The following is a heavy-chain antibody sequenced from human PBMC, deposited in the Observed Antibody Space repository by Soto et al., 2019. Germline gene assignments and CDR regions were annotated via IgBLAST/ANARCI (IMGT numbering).Heavy chain of an antibody. D-gene: IGHD5-12*01. Sequence: MQLLESGGGLVQPGGSLRLSCAASGFSFSSYAMVWVRQAPGKGLEWVSVISARGGSSYFADSVKGRFTISRDNSKNVLSLEMNSLRADDTAIYFCAKGSIEYSASVDNWGQGTLVLVSS. J-gene: IGHJ4*02. CDR2: ISARGGSS. CDR3: AKGSIEYSASVDN. CDR1: GFSFSSYA. V-gene: IGHV3-23*01.